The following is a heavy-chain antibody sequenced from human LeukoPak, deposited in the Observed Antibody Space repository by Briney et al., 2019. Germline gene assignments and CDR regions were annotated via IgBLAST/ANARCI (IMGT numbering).Heavy chain of an antibody. CDR1: GYTFTGYY. Sequence: ASVKVSCKASGYTFTGYYMHWVRQAPGQGLEWMGWINPNSGGTNYAQKFQGRVTMTRDTSISTAYMEPSRLRSDDAAVYYCARDPRTMIFGVVIPYYYGMDVWGQGTTVTVSS. V-gene: IGHV1-2*02. CDR3: ARDPRTMIFGVVIPYYYGMDV. J-gene: IGHJ6*02. CDR2: INPNSGGT. D-gene: IGHD3/OR15-3a*01.